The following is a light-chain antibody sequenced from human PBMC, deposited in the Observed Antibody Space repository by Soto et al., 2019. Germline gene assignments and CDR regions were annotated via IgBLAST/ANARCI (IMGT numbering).Light chain of an antibody. CDR3: YSYAGGKEV. Sequence: SALPQPASVSGSPGQSITISCTGTSSDVGSYNLVSWYQQYPGKAPKVMIYEGSKRPSGVSNRFSGSKSGNTASLTISGLQAEDEADYYCYSYAGGKEVFGGGTQLTVL. CDR2: EGS. J-gene: IGLJ2*01. CDR1: SSDVGSYNL. V-gene: IGLV2-23*01.